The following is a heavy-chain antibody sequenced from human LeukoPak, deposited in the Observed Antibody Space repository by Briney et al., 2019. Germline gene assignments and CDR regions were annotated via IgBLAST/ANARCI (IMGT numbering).Heavy chain of an antibody. J-gene: IGHJ6*04. CDR3: ARGYYYGSGRPYYYYYGMDV. Sequence: SETLSLTCAVFGGSFSGYYWSWIRQPPGKGLEWIGEINHSGSTNYNPSLKSRVTISVDTSKNQFSLKLSSVTAADTAVYYCARGYYYGSGRPYYYYYGMDVWGKGTTVTVSS. CDR2: INHSGST. V-gene: IGHV4-34*01. CDR1: GGSFSGYY. D-gene: IGHD3-10*01.